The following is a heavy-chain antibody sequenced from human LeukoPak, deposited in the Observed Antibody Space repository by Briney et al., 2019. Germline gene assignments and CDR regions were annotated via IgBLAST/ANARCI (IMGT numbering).Heavy chain of an antibody. CDR3: AGRGDYYDSSGYYPFDY. Sequence: SETLSLTCTVSGGSISSHYWSWIRQPPGKGLEWIGYIYYSGSTNYSPSLKSRVTISVDTSKNQFSLKLSSVTAADTAVYYCAGRGDYYDSSGYYPFDYWGQGTLVTVSS. D-gene: IGHD3-22*01. CDR2: IYYSGST. J-gene: IGHJ4*02. CDR1: GGSISSHY. V-gene: IGHV4-59*11.